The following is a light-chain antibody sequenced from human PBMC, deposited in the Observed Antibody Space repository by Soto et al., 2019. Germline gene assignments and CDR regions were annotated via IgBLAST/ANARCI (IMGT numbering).Light chain of an antibody. J-gene: IGLJ3*02. CDR1: SSNIGAGYY. Sequence: QAVVTQPPSVSGAPGQRVTIPCTGNSSNIGAGYYVHWYQKLPGTAPKPLIYDNNKRPSGVPDRFSGSKSDTSASLAITGLQADDEADYYCQSYDSSLSGSVFGGGTKLTVL. CDR3: QSYDSSLSGSV. V-gene: IGLV1-40*01. CDR2: DNN.